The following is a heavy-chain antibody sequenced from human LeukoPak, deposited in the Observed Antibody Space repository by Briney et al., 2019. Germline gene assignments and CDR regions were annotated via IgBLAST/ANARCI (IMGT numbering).Heavy chain of an antibody. Sequence: GGSLSLSCVASGFTFSESWMTWVRQAPGKGLEWVASIKHDEREEYYADSVKGRFSMSRDNGKNSLYLQMNSLRAEDTAVYYCTRDLGGRDYWGQGTLVTVSS. V-gene: IGHV3-7*03. CDR2: IKHDEREE. J-gene: IGHJ4*02. CDR1: GFTFSESW. CDR3: TRDLGGRDY.